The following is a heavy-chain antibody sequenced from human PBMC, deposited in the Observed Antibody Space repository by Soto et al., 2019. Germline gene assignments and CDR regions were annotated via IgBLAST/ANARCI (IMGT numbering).Heavy chain of an antibody. CDR3: AKDRTGVEYYDDIWGSYRYFDY. CDR1: GFTFNSYA. CDR2: ISGSGGST. D-gene: IGHD3-16*02. V-gene: IGHV3-23*01. J-gene: IGHJ4*02. Sequence: GGSLRLSCAASGFTFNSYAMSWVRQAPGKGLEWVSAISGSGGSTNYADSVKGRFTISRDNLKNTLYLQMNSLRAEDTAVYYCAKDRTGVEYYDDIWGSYRYFDYWGQGTLVTVSS.